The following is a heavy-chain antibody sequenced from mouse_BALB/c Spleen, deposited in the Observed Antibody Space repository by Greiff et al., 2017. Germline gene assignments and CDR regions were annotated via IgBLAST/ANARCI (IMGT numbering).Heavy chain of an antibody. CDR3: ARSDYYGSRPSWFAY. V-gene: IGHV3-2*02. D-gene: IGHD1-1*01. CDR2: ISYSGST. Sequence: EVQLKESGPGLVKPSQSLSLTCTVTGYSITSDYAWNWIRQFPGNKLEWMGYISYSGSTSYNPSLKSRISITRDTSKNQFFLQLNSVTTEDTATYYCARSDYYGSRPSWFAYWGQGTLVTVSA. J-gene: IGHJ3*01. CDR1: GYSITSDYA.